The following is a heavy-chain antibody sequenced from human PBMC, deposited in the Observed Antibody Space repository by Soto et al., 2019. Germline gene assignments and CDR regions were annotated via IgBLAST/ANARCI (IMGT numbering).Heavy chain of an antibody. J-gene: IGHJ4*02. V-gene: IGHV1-69*13. CDR2: IIPIFGTA. D-gene: IGHD3-22*01. CDR3: ARGYDSSLLYFEY. CDR1: GGAFSSYA. Sequence: SVKVSCKASGGAFSSYAISWVRQAPGQGLEWMGGIIPIFGTANYAQKFQGRVTITADESTSTAYMELSSLRSEDTAVYYCARGYDSSLLYFEYWRQGSGVNGTS.